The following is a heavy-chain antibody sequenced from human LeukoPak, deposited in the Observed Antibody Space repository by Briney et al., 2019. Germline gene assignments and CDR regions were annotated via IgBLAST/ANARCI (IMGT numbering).Heavy chain of an antibody. V-gene: IGHV4-59*12. J-gene: IGHJ4*02. Sequence: PSETLSLTCTVSGGFIGNYVWSWIRQPPGKGLEWIGYINDSGNTKYNPSLESRVTISVDTSKNQFSLKLSSVTAADTAVYYCARGSSTAVIDYWGQGTLVTVSS. CDR3: ARGSSTAVIDY. CDR1: GGFIGNYV. CDR2: INDSGNT. D-gene: IGHD4-23*01.